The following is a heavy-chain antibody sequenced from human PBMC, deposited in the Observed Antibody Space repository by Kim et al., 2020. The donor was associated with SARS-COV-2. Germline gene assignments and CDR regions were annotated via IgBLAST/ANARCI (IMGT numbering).Heavy chain of an antibody. V-gene: IGHV3-11*05. CDR3: ARDHYDFWSGYSPDAFDI. J-gene: IGHJ3*02. CDR1: GFTFSDYY. Sequence: GGSLRLSCAASGFTFSDYYMSWIRQAPGKGLEWVSYISSSSSYTNYADSVKGRFTISRDNAKNSLYLQMNSLRAEDTAVYYCARDHYDFWSGYSPDAFDIWGQGTMVTVSS. CDR2: ISSSSSYT. D-gene: IGHD3-3*01.